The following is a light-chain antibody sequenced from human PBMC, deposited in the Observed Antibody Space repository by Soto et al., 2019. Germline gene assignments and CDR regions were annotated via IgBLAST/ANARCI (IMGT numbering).Light chain of an antibody. CDR2: YDS. CDR1: NIGSKR. Sequence: SYELTQPPSVSVAPGKTARITCGGNNIGSKRVHWDQQKPGQAPVLVIYYDSDRPSGIPERFSGSNSGNTATLTISRVEAGDEADYYCQVWDSSSDHRVFGGGTKLTVL. CDR3: QVWDSSSDHRV. V-gene: IGLV3-21*04. J-gene: IGLJ2*01.